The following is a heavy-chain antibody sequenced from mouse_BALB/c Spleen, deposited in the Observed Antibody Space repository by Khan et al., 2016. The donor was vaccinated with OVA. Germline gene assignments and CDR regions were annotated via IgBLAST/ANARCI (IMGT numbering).Heavy chain of an antibody. CDR3: ARRNYFGYTFAY. Sequence: QVQLQQSGAELSRPGASVKLSCKASGYSFTDYYINWVKQRTGQGLEWIGEISPGSGDTYYNEKVKGKATLTADKSSSTAYLQLSSLTSGAHAVYFCARRNYFGYTFAYWGQGTLVTVSA. J-gene: IGHJ3*01. D-gene: IGHD1-2*01. CDR2: ISPGSGDT. CDR1: GYSFTDYY. V-gene: IGHV1-77*01.